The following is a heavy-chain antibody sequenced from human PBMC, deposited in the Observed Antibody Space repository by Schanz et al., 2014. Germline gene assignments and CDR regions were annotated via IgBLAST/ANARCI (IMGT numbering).Heavy chain of an antibody. CDR3: AKAECDSLTDSYSRLDP. CDR2: ISVYTGNT. J-gene: IGHJ5*02. V-gene: IGHV1-18*01. CDR1: GYTFTTYA. Sequence: QVQLVQSGAEVKKPGASVRVSCKASGYTFTTYAMSWVRQAPGQGLEWVGWISVYTGNTKYGQKVQGRVTMTADTSTNTAYMELRSLRSDDTAVYYWAKAECDSLTDSYSRLDPWGQGTLVTVSS. D-gene: IGHD3-9*01.